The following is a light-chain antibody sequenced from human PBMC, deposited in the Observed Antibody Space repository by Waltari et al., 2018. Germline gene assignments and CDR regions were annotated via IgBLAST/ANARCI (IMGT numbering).Light chain of an antibody. CDR3: SSYTSSSTVV. Sequence: QSALTQPASVSGSPGQSITISCTGTSSDVGGYHYVSWYQQHPGKATKLMIYDVSNRPSGVSNRFSGSKSGNTASLTISGLQAEDEADYYCSSYTSSSTVVFGGGTKLTVL. V-gene: IGLV2-14*03. CDR1: SSDVGGYHY. CDR2: DVS. J-gene: IGLJ2*01.